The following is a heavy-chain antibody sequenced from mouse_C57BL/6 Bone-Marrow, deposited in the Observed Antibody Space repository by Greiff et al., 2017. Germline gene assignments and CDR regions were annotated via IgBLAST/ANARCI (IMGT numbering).Heavy chain of an antibody. CDR2: IYPGDGDT. CDR3: ARRIYYDYGSFAY. D-gene: IGHD2-4*01. J-gene: IGHJ3*01. Sequence: VKLQESGPELVKPGASVKISCKASGYAFSSSWMNWVKQRPGKGLEWIGRIYPGDGDTNYNGKFKGKATLTADKSSSTAYMQLSSLTSEDSAVYFCARRIYYDYGSFAYWGQGTLVTVSA. V-gene: IGHV1-82*01. CDR1: GYAFSSSW.